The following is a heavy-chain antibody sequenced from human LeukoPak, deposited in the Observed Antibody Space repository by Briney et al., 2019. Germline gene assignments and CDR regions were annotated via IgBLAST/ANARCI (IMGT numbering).Heavy chain of an antibody. Sequence: ASVKVSCKASGYTFTGYGISWVRQAPGQGLEWMGWISAYNGNTNYAQKLQGRVTMTTDTSTSTAYMELRSPRSDDTAVYYCARTYYDYVWGSPGDYWGQGTLVTVSS. CDR2: ISAYNGNT. D-gene: IGHD3-16*01. CDR3: ARTYYDYVWGSPGDY. V-gene: IGHV1-18*01. J-gene: IGHJ4*02. CDR1: GYTFTGYG.